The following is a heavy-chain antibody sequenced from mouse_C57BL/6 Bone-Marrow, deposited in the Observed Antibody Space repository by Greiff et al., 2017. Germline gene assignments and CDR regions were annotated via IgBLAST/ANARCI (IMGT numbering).Heavy chain of an antibody. D-gene: IGHD4-1*01. CDR1: GYTFTSYW. J-gene: IGHJ2*01. Sequence: QVQLQQPGAELVKPGASVKMSCKASGYTFTSYWITWVKQRPGQGLEWIGDIYPTSGRTNYNEKFKSKAILTVDTSSNTAYMQLSSLTSDDSAVFYCAGSGPLGRSFDYWGQGTTLTVSS. V-gene: IGHV1-55*01. CDR2: IYPTSGRT. CDR3: AGSGPLGRSFDY.